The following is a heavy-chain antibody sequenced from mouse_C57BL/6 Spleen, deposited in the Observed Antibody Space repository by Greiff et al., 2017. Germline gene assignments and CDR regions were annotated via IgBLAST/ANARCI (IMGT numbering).Heavy chain of an antibody. V-gene: IGHV1-15*01. CDR2: IDPETGGT. CDR1: GYTFTDYE. CDR3: TRSTMVTTAEAMDY. Sequence: QVQLQQSGAELVRPGASVTLSCKASGYTFTDYEMHWVKQTPVHGLEWIGAIDPETGGTAYNQKFKGKAILTADKSSSTAYMELRSLTSEDSAVYYCTRSTMVTTAEAMDYWGQGTSVTVSS. D-gene: IGHD2-2*01. J-gene: IGHJ4*01.